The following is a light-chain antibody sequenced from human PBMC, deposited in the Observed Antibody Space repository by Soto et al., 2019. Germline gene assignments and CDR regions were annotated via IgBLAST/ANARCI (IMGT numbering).Light chain of an antibody. Sequence: EIVMTQSPATLSVSPGERATLSCTASQSVKSSLAWYQHKPGQVPRLLIYGASTRATGVPVRFSGSGSGTDFMLTISILQAEDVAVYYCQHYNQWPPFTFGPGTKVDIK. V-gene: IGKV3-15*01. CDR3: QHYNQWPPFT. CDR1: QSVKSS. CDR2: GAS. J-gene: IGKJ3*01.